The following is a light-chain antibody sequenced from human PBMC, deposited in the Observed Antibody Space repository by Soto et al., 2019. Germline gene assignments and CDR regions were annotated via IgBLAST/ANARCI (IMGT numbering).Light chain of an antibody. J-gene: IGKJ1*01. Sequence: EIVLTQSPGPLSLSPGERATLSCRASQRVSSSYLAWYQQKPGQAPRLLIYGASSRATGIPDRFSGSGSGTDFTLTISRLEPEDVAVYYCQQYGSSPWTFGQGTKVEIK. CDR1: QRVSSSY. V-gene: IGKV3-20*01. CDR3: QQYGSSPWT. CDR2: GAS.